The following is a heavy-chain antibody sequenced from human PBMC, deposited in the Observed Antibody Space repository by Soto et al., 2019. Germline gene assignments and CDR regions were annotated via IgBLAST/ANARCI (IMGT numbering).Heavy chain of an antibody. CDR2: ISYDGNNK. CDR3: ARTKAIFGLDV. J-gene: IGHJ6*02. CDR1: GFTFTDHA. V-gene: IGHV3-30*04. Sequence: VQLVESGGGVFQPGRSLTLSCVASGFTFTDHAMHWVRQAPGKGLEWVALISYDGNNKQYTDSVKGRSSISRDNSKDTLFLQLSGLRLEDTAVYYCARTKAIFGLDVWGQGTTVTVSS. D-gene: IGHD2-8*01.